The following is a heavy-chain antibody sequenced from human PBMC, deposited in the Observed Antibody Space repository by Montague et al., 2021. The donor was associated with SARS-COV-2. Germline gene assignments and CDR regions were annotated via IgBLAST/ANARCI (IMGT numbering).Heavy chain of an antibody. J-gene: IGHJ5*02. V-gene: IGHV4-59*08. CDR2: YYSGST. Sequence: SETLSLTCTVSGASINSRYWSWIRQPPGKGLEWIGCYYSGSTKYXPSLKSRVTISVDTSKNQFSVKVTSVTAADTAVYYCARQGGSNYGWFDPWGQGTLVTVSS. CDR1: GASINSRY. CDR3: ARQGGSNYGWFDP. D-gene: IGHD1-26*01.